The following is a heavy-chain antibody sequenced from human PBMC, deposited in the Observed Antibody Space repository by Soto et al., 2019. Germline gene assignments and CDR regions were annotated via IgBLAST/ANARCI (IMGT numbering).Heavy chain of an antibody. CDR2: IIAIFGTA. CDR1: GGHFRSYA. Sequence: SGKVSCKAAGGHFRSYAISWVRQAPGQGLEWMGGIIAIFGTANYAQKFKGIVTITSEESTSTAYMELRSLRSEDTAVYYCERDPRMITFGGGLAYWCQGTLVTVSS. V-gene: IGHV1-69*13. J-gene: IGHJ4*02. CDR3: ERDPRMITFGGGLAY. D-gene: IGHD3-16*01.